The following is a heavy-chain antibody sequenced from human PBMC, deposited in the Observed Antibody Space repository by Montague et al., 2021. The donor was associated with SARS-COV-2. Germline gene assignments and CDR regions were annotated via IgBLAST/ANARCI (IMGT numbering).Heavy chain of an antibody. V-gene: IGHV4-59*01. Sequence: SETLSLTCTVSGASINAYYWTWIRQPPGKGLEYIGFTYYSGSANYNPSLKSRVTISVDKSKNQFSLTLTSATAADTAMYYCARLAPERHCSVATCSSHWGQGILVTVSS. CDR1: GASINAYY. CDR3: ARLAPERHCSVATCSSH. CDR2: TYYSGSA. D-gene: IGHD2-15*01. J-gene: IGHJ4*02.